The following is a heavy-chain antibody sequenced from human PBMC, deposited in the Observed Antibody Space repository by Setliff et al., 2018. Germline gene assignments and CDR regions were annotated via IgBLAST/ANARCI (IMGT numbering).Heavy chain of an antibody. J-gene: IGHJ6*03. CDR3: ARLLWLTTRYYMAV. CDR2: IKEDGSEK. Sequence: PGGSLRLSCAASGFTVSNYWRTWVRQAPGKGLEWVANIKEDGSEKYSVNSVKGRFTFSRYNAKRVLYLQMSSLGVEDSAVYYCARLLWLTTRYYMAVWGKGTTVTVSS. V-gene: IGHV3-7*03. CDR1: GFTVSNYW. D-gene: IGHD5-18*01.